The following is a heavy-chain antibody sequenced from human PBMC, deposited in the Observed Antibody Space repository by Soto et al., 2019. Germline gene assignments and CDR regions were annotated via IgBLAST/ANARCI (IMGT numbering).Heavy chain of an antibody. J-gene: IGHJ5*02. Sequence: QVQLQESGPGLVKPSQTLSLTCTVSGGSINRGGHYWTWIRQHPGKGLEWIGYIFYSGSAYYNPYLKSRVSISVDTSKNQFSLKMISVSAADTAVYFCARVAPGAEGLDPWGQGTLVTVSS. CDR1: GGSINRGGHY. CDR2: IFYSGSA. CDR3: ARVAPGAEGLDP. V-gene: IGHV4-31*03.